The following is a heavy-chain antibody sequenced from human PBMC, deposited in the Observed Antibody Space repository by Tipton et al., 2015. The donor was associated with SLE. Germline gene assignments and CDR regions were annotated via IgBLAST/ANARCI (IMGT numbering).Heavy chain of an antibody. Sequence: TLSLTCAVYGGSFSGYHWNWIRQAPGKGLEWIGEINHSGSTNYNPSLKSRVSISVDTSKNQFSLKLSSVTAADTAVYYCARLSWIQLHFDYWGQGTLVTVSS. J-gene: IGHJ4*02. V-gene: IGHV4-34*01. D-gene: IGHD5-18*01. CDR1: GGSFSGYH. CDR3: ARLSWIQLHFDY. CDR2: INHSGST.